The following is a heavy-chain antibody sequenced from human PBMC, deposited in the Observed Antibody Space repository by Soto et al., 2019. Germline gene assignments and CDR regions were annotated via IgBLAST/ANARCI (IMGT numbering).Heavy chain of an antibody. D-gene: IGHD1-26*01. CDR1: GYTFTGYY. Sequence: QVQLVHSGAEVKKPGASVKVSCKASGYTFTGYYMHWVRQAPGQGLEWMGWINPNSGGTNYAQKFQGRVTMTRDTSISTAYMELSRLRSDDTAVYYCAREGPWELRRNNYFDYWGQGTLVTVSS. V-gene: IGHV1-2*02. CDR3: AREGPWELRRNNYFDY. CDR2: INPNSGGT. J-gene: IGHJ4*02.